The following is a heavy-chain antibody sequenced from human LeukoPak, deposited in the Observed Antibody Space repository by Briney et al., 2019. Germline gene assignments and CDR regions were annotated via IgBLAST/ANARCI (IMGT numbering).Heavy chain of an antibody. CDR2: INHSGST. CDR3: ARGTRTFDP. D-gene: IGHD2-2*01. J-gene: IGHJ5*02. Sequence: KPSETLSLTCAVYGGSFSGYYWSWIRQPPGKGLEWIGEINHSGSTNYNPSLKSRVTISVDTSKNQFPLKLSSVTAADTAVYYCARGTRTFDPWGQGTLVTVSS. CDR1: GGSFSGYY. V-gene: IGHV4-34*01.